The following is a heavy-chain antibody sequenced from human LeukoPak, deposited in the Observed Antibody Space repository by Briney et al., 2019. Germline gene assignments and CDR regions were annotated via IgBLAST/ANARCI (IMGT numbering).Heavy chain of an antibody. CDR1: IDSCSNYH. CDR3: ARGQGATVPQVGKNWFDP. V-gene: IGHV4-34*01. D-gene: IGHD1-26*01. J-gene: IGHJ5*02. Sequence: PSETLSLTCAVYIDSCSNYHWNWIRQTPSKGLEGIGEVNEVGGTNISPSLSNLVILSVDTSKNQFFLKLISVTVAHTAVYYCARGQGATVPQVGKNWFDPWGQGTRVTVSS. CDR2: VNEVGGT.